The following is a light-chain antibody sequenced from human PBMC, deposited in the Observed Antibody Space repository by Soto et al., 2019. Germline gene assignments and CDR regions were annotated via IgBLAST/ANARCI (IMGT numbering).Light chain of an antibody. CDR1: QSVSSN. CDR3: QQYNDWLWT. Sequence: EIGMTKSPATLSVSPGERATLSCRASQSVSSNLAWYQQKPGQAPRLLIYGASTRATGIPARFSGSGSGTEFTLTISSLQSEDFAVYYCQQYNDWLWTFGQGTKVDIK. J-gene: IGKJ1*01. V-gene: IGKV3-15*01. CDR2: GAS.